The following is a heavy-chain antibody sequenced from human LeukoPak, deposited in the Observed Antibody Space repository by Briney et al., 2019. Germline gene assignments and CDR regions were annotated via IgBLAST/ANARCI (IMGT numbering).Heavy chain of an antibody. V-gene: IGHV4-39*01. CDR1: GGSFSSGTFY. Sequence: SETLSLTCTFSGGSFSSGTFYWAWIRQPPGKGLEWIGSIHFSGGTYYNPSLKSRVTISVDTSKNQFSLKVTSVTAADTAVYYCARSNSGTYYYDSSGYSPYYFDYWGQGTLVTVSS. J-gene: IGHJ4*02. CDR2: IHFSGGT. D-gene: IGHD3-22*01. CDR3: ARSNSGTYYYDSSGYSPYYFDY.